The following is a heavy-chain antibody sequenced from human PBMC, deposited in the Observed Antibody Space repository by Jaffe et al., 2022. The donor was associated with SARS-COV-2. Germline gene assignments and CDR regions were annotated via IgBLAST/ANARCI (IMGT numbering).Heavy chain of an antibody. J-gene: IGHJ2*01. Sequence: EVQLLESGGGLVQPGGSLRLSCAASGITFTSYAMSWVRQAPGKGLEWVSAISGSGDGTYYADSVKGRFTISRDNSENTLFLQMNSLRAEDTAVYYCASPGTTFYWYLDLWGRGTLVTVSS. CDR3: ASPGTTFYWYLDL. D-gene: IGHD4-17*01. CDR2: ISGSGDGT. V-gene: IGHV3-23*01. CDR1: GITFTSYA.